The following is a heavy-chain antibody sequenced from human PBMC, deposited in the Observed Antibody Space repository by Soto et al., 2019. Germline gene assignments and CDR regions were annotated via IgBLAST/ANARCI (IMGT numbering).Heavy chain of an antibody. D-gene: IGHD3-10*01. V-gene: IGHV3-21*01. CDR1: GFAFSTYS. CDR2: ISPTSNNI. J-gene: IGHJ4*02. Sequence: EVQLVESGGGLVKPGGSLRLSCAASGFAFSTYSMNWVRQAPGKGLEWVSSISPTSNNIYYADSVKGRFTISRDNANNSLYLQINSLRREDTAVFYCARDTSHHYGSESVFFDYWGQGTLVAVSS. CDR3: ARDTSHHYGSESVFFDY.